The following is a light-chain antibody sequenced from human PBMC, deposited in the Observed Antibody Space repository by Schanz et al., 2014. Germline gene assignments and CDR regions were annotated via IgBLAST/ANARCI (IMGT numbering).Light chain of an antibody. Sequence: IVMTQSPATLSVSPGERATLSCRASQSVSSHLVWYQQKFGQAPRLLIYGASNRATGIPDRFSGSGSGTDFTLTISRLEPEDFAVYYCQQYGSSPQTFGQGTKVEIK. J-gene: IGKJ1*01. CDR2: GAS. CDR3: QQYGSSPQT. V-gene: IGKV3-20*01. CDR1: QSVSSH.